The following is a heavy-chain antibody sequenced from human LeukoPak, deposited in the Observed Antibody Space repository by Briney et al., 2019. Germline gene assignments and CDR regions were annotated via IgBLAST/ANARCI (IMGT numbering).Heavy chain of an antibody. CDR1: GFTFISYA. J-gene: IGHJ3*02. V-gene: IGHV3-23*01. CDR2: ISDSGGST. D-gene: IGHD3-3*01. CDR3: AKDFWAFDI. Sequence: GESMSLACAADGFTFISYAMSWVRQAAGKGVWWVSAISDSGGSTYYAGSVKGRFTISRDNSKNTLYLQMNSLRAEDTAVYYCAKDFWAFDIRGQGTMVTVSS.